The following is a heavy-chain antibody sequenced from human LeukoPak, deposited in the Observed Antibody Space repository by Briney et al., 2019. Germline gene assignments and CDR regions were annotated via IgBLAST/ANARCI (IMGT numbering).Heavy chain of an antibody. CDR3: ARDAESNDY. J-gene: IGHJ4*02. V-gene: IGHV3-21*01. D-gene: IGHD1-14*01. CDR1: GFIINRYW. Sequence: GGSLRLSCAASGFIINRYWMNWVRQAPGKGLEWVSSISSSSSYIYYADSVKGRFTISRDNAKNSLYLQMNSLRAEDTAVYYCARDAESNDYWGQGTLVTVSS. CDR2: ISSSSSYI.